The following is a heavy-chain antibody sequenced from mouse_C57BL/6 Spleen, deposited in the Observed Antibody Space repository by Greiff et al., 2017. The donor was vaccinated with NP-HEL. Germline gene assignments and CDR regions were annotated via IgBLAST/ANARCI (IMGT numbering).Heavy chain of an antibody. CDR2: ISDGGSYT. CDR3: ARRRDYYGSSWYFDV. CDR1: GFTFSSYA. J-gene: IGHJ1*03. Sequence: EVMLVESGGGLVKPGGSLKLSCAASGFTFSSYAMSWVRQTPEKRLEWVATISDGGSYTYYPDNVKGRFTISRDNAKNNLYLQMSHLKSEDTAMYYCARRRDYYGSSWYFDVWGTGTTVTVSS. D-gene: IGHD1-1*01. V-gene: IGHV5-4*03.